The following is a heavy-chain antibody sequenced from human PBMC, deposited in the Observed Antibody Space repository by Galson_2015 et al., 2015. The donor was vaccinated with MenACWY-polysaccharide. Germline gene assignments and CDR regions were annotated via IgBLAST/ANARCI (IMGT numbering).Heavy chain of an antibody. CDR2: ISYDETNK. CDR1: GFTVNSYA. Sequence: SLRLSCAASGFTVNSYAMHWVRQAPGKGLEWVAVISYDETNKYYADSVKGRFTISRDNSKNTLYLQMNSLRAEDAAVYYCARDYCSRTSCYGLDVWGQGTTVIVSS. V-gene: IGHV3-30-3*01. J-gene: IGHJ6*02. D-gene: IGHD2-2*01. CDR3: ARDYCSRTSCYGLDV.